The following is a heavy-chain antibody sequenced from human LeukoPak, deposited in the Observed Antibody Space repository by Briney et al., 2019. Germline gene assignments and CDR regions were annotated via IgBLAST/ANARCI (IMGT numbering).Heavy chain of an antibody. V-gene: IGHV4-34*01. CDR3: ARSPPGWYYDNSGQYYFDT. CDR1: GGSFSGYY. Sequence: SETLSLTCAVYGGSFSGYYWSWIRQPPGKGLEWIGEINHSGSTNYNPSLKSRVTISLDTSKTHFSLTLSSLTAADTAVYYCARSPPGWYYDNSGQYYFDTWGQGALVTVSS. D-gene: IGHD3-22*01. CDR2: INHSGST. J-gene: IGHJ4*02.